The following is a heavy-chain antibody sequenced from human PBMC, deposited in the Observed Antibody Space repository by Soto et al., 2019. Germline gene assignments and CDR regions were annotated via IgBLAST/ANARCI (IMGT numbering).Heavy chain of an antibody. J-gene: IGHJ4*02. CDR3: ARVSWFGEFEYYFDY. CDR1: GFTFSSYG. Sequence: GGSLRLSCAASGFTFSSYGMHWVRQAPGKGLEWVAVIWYDGSNKYYADSVKGRFTISRDNSKNTLYLQMNSLRAEDTAVYYCARVSWFGEFEYYFDYWGQGTLVTVSS. D-gene: IGHD3-10*01. CDR2: IWYDGSNK. V-gene: IGHV3-33*01.